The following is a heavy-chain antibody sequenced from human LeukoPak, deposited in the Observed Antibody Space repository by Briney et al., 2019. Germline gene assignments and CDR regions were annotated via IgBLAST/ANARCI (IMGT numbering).Heavy chain of an antibody. CDR1: GYTFTSYY. CDR2: INPSGGST. CDR3: ARGAVVGATPSDY. D-gene: IGHD1-26*01. J-gene: IGHJ4*02. Sequence: VSVTVSCKASGYTFTSYYMHWVRQAPGQGLEWMGIINPSGGSTSYAQKFQGRVTMTRDMSTSTVYMELSSLRSEDTAVYYCARGAVVGATPSDYWGQGTLVTVSS. V-gene: IGHV1-46*01.